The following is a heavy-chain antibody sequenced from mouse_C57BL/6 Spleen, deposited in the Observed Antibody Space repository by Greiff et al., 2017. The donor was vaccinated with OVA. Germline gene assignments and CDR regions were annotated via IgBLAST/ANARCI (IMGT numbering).Heavy chain of an antibody. V-gene: IGHV14-4*01. D-gene: IGHD2-2*01. CDR3: TTGRGYDGYAMDY. J-gene: IGHJ4*01. CDR2: IDPENGDT. Sequence: EVKLMESGAELVRPGASVKLSCTASGFNIKDDYMHWVKQRPEQGLEWIGWIDPENGDTEYASKFQGKATITADTSSNTAYLQLSSLTSEDTAVYYCTTGRGYDGYAMDYWGQGTSVTVSS. CDR1: GFNIKDDY.